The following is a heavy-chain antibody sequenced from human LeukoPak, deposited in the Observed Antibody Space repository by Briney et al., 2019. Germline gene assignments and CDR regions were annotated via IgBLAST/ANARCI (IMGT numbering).Heavy chain of an antibody. V-gene: IGHV6-1*01. CDR1: GDSFSSNSAA. CDR3: ARAAMGGAGRFDY. J-gene: IGHJ4*02. Sequence: SQTLSLTCDLSGDSFSSNSAAWHWVRQSPSRGLEWLGGTYYRSKWYNDYAISVKSRITINPDTSKNQFSLQLNSVTPEDTAVYYCARAAMGGAGRFDYWGQGTLVTVSS. D-gene: IGHD5-18*01. CDR2: TYYRSKWYN.